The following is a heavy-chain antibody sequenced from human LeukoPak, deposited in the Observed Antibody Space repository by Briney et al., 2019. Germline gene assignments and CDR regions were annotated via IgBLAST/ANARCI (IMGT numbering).Heavy chain of an antibody. J-gene: IGHJ6*02. CDR2: ISAYNGNT. D-gene: IGHD1-26*01. CDR3: ARDLPRWEPLSYYYYYGMDV. V-gene: IGHV1-18*01. Sequence: ASVKVSCKASGYTFTSYGISWVRQAPGQGLEWMGWISAYNGNTNYAQKLQGRVTMTTDTSTSTAYMELRSLRSDDTAVYYCARDLPRWEPLSYYYYYGMDVWGQGTTVTVSS. CDR1: GYTFTSYG.